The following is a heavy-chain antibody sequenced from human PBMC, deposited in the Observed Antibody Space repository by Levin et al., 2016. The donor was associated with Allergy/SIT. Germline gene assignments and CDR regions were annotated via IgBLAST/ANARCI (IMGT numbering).Heavy chain of an antibody. CDR1: GFTFSSYG. J-gene: IGHJ6*02. CDR3: AKDLWALWWGGAYYYYGMDV. V-gene: IGHV3-30*18. Sequence: GESLKISCAASGFTFSSYGMHWVRQAPGKGLEWVAVISYDGSNKYYADSVKGRFTISRDNSKNTLYLQMNSLRAEDTAVYYCAKDLWALWWGGAYYYYGMDVWGQGTTVTVSS. CDR2: ISYDGSNK. D-gene: IGHD2-21*01.